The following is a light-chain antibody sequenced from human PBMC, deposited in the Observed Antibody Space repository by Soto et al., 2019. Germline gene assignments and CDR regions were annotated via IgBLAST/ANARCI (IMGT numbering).Light chain of an antibody. V-gene: IGLV1-44*01. CDR2: RDH. CDR1: SSNIGSNA. J-gene: IGLJ2*01. CDR3: ASWDDSLNGYVV. Sequence: QSVLTQPPSVSGTPGQRVTISCAGSSSNIGSNAVNWYQQVPGTAPRLLIHRDHQRPSGVPDRFSGSKSGTSASLAISGLQAEDEADYYCASWDDSLNGYVVFGGGTKLTVL.